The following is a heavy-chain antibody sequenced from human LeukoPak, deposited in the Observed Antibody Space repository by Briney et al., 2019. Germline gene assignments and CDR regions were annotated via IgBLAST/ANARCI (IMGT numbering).Heavy chain of an antibody. CDR3: AKARGSSVYEQFDY. V-gene: IGHV3-21*04. D-gene: IGHD5/OR15-5a*01. CDR2: ISSSSSYI. CDR1: GFTFSSYS. J-gene: IGHJ4*02. Sequence: PGGSLRLSCAASGFTFSSYSMNWVRQAPGKGLEWVSSISSSSSYIYYADSVEGRFTISRDNSKNTLCLQMNSLRADDTAVYYCAKARGSSVYEQFDYWGQGTQVTVSP.